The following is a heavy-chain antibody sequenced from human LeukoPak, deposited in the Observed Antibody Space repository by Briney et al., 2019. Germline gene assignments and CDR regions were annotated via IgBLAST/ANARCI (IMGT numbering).Heavy chain of an antibody. CDR1: GGSISSGDYY. Sequence: PSQTLSLTCTVSGGSISSGDYYWSWIRQPPGKGLEWIGYIYYSGSTYYNPSLKSRVTISVDTSKNQFSLKLSSVTAADTAVYYCARVEASGAAAENFDYWGQGTLVTVSS. CDR2: IYYSGST. J-gene: IGHJ4*02. D-gene: IGHD6-13*01. V-gene: IGHV4-30-4*01. CDR3: ARVEASGAAAENFDY.